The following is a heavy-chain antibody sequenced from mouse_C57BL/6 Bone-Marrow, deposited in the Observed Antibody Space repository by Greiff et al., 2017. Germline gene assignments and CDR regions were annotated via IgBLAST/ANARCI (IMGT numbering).Heavy chain of an antibody. J-gene: IGHJ2*01. V-gene: IGHV5-4*01. CDR3: ARDLRPYYFDY. CDR2: ISDGGSYT. D-gene: IGHD3-2*02. Sequence: EVHLVESGGGLVKPGGSLKLSCAASGFTFSSYAMSWVRQTPEKRLEWVATISDGGSYTYYPDNVKGRVTISRDNSKNNLYRQMSHLKSEDTAMYYCARDLRPYYFDYWGQGTTLTVSS. CDR1: GFTFSSYA.